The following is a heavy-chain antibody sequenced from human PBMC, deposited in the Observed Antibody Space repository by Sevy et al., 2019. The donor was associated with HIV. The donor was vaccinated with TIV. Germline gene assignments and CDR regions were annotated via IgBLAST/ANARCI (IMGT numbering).Heavy chain of an antibody. Sequence: GGSLRLSCEGSGFTLRSYEMNWVRQAPGKGLEWISYIYASGSPIYYSDSVRGRFTISRDDAKNSLYLQMDDLRVDDTATYYCARKVGYYYYYGMDVWGQGPTVTVSS. CDR1: GFTLRSYE. CDR2: IYASGSPI. J-gene: IGHJ6*02. CDR3: ARKVGYYYYYGMDV. V-gene: IGHV3-48*03.